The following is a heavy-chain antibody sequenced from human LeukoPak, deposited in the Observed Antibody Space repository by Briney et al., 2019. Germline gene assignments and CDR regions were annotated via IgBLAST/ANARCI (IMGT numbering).Heavy chain of an antibody. CDR3: ASSSSWDHHYFDY. D-gene: IGHD6-13*01. CDR2: IYSGGST. Sequence: GGSLRLSCAASGFIFSNYSMNWVRQAPGKGLEWVSVIYSGGSTYYADSVKGRFTISRDNSKNTLYLQMNSLRAEDTAVYYCASSSSWDHHYFDYWGQGTLVTVSS. V-gene: IGHV3-53*01. J-gene: IGHJ4*02. CDR1: GFIFSNYS.